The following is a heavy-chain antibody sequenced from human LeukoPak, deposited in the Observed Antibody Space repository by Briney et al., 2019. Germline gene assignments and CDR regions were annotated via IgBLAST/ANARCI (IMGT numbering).Heavy chain of an antibody. D-gene: IGHD5-12*01. V-gene: IGHV3-30*03. Sequence: GGSLRLSHAASGLTFITYGMHGVRQAPGKGLEWVAVISYDGSNKYYADSVKDRFTNPRDNPKNTLHLHMNSLRAEDAAGYYCASKRLRGYDPSPFDYWGEGSLVTVSS. J-gene: IGHJ4*02. CDR2: ISYDGSNK. CDR3: ASKRLRGYDPSPFDY. CDR1: GLTFITYG.